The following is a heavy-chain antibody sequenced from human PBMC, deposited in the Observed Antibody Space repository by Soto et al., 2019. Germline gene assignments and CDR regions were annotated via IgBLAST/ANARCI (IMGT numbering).Heavy chain of an antibody. CDR2: INHSGST. Sequence: SETLSLTCAVYGGSFSGYYWSWIRQPPGKGLEWIGEINHSGSTNYNPSLKSRVTISVDTSKNQFSLKLSSVTAADTAVYYCARARSGVYYYGSGSYHHNWFDPWGQGTLVTVSS. CDR3: ARARSGVYYYGSGSYHHNWFDP. D-gene: IGHD3-10*01. CDR1: GGSFSGYY. V-gene: IGHV4-34*01. J-gene: IGHJ5*02.